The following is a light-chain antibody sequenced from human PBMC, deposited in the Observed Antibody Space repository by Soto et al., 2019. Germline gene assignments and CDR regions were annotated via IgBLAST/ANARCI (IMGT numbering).Light chain of an antibody. CDR2: DVG. V-gene: IGLV2-14*03. Sequence: QSVLTQPASVSGSPGQSITIFCTGNISEVGGYNSVSWYQHHPGKAPELILYDVGDRPSVVSYHFSGSKSGNTASLIFSGLQAADEADYFCSSYTSSMTNVFGSGTKVTV. J-gene: IGLJ1*01. CDR1: ISEVGGYNS. CDR3: SSYTSSMTNV.